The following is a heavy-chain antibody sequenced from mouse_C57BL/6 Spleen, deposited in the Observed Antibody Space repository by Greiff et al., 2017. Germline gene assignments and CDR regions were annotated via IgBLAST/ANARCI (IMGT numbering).Heavy chain of an antibody. Sequence: EVQLQQSGPELVKPGASVKISCKASGYTFTDYYMNWVKQSHGKSLEWIGDINPNNGGTSYNQKFKGKATLTVDKSSSTAYMELRSLTSEDSAVYYCASGYYGSGYWYFDVWGTGTTVTVSS. CDR3: ASGYYGSGYWYFDV. D-gene: IGHD1-1*01. V-gene: IGHV1-26*01. CDR2: INPNNGGT. J-gene: IGHJ1*03. CDR1: GYTFTDYY.